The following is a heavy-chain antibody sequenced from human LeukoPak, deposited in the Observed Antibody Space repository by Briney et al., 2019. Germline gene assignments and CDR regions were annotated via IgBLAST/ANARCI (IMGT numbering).Heavy chain of an antibody. CDR3: ATASGWSNYFDY. V-gene: IGHV1-69*01. J-gene: IGHJ4*02. CDR2: IIPIFGTA. CDR1: RGTFSSYA. Sequence: SVEVSDNASRGTFSSYAISWLRQAPGLRREWMGGIIPIFGTANYAQKFQGRVTITADESTSTAYMELSSLRSEDTAVYYCATASGWSNYFDYWGQGTLVTVSS. D-gene: IGHD6-19*01.